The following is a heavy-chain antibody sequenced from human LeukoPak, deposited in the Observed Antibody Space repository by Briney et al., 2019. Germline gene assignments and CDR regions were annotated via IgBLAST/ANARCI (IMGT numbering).Heavy chain of an antibody. CDR3: ARERGSGRPAYYYYGMDV. J-gene: IGHJ6*02. D-gene: IGHD3-10*01. Sequence: PGGSLRLSCAASGFIFSNFEMNWVRQAPGKGLEWVSYISSSGSTIYYADSVKGRFTISRDNAKNSLYLQMNSLRAEDTAVYLCARERGSGRPAYYYYGMDVWGQGTTVTVSS. CDR1: GFIFSNFE. V-gene: IGHV3-48*03. CDR2: ISSSGSTI.